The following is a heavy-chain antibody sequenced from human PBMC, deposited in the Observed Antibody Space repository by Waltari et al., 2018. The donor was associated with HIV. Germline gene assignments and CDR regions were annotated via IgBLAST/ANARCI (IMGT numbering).Heavy chain of an antibody. V-gene: IGHV3-23*01. J-gene: IGHJ6*02. CDR3: AKSVSTFIYGMDV. CDR1: AFTFTTYT. Sequence: VQLLESGGGLVQPGGSLRLSCAASAFTFTTYTVTWVRRAPGKCLGWGSASSGSGRATKYVYSLKGRFTISRYNYKNTLYLQMNSLRAEDTAVYYCAKSVSTFIYGMDVWGQGTTVTVSS. CDR2: SSGSGRAT. D-gene: IGHD6-13*01.